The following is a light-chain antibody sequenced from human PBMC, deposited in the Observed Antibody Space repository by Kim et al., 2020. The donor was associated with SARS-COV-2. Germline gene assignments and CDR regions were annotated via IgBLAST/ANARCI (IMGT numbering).Light chain of an antibody. Sequence: QSALTQPASVSGSPGLSITISCTGTSSDVGGYNYVSWYQQHPGKAPKLMIYDVSKRPSGVSNRFSGSKSGNTASLTISGLQAEDEADYYCSSYTSSSRVFGGGTQLTVL. CDR1: SSDVGGYNY. CDR2: DVS. J-gene: IGLJ3*02. V-gene: IGLV2-14*01. CDR3: SSYTSSSRV.